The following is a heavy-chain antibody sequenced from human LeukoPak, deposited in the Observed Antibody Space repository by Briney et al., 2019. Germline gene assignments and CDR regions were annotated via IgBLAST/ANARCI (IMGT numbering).Heavy chain of an antibody. V-gene: IGHV3-23*01. J-gene: IGHJ4*02. CDR2: ISGSGGST. CDR3: ARGDSSSGYYYVYYFDY. Sequence: AGGSLRLSCAASSFTFSSYGMSWVRQAPGKGLEWVSAISGSGGSTYYADSVKGRFTISRDNSKNTLYLQMNSLRADDTAVYYCARGDSSSGYYYVYYFDYWGQGTLVTVSS. CDR1: SFTFSSYG. D-gene: IGHD3-22*01.